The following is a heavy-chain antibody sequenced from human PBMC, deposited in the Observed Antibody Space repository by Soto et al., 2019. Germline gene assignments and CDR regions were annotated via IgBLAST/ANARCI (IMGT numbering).Heavy chain of an antibody. CDR3: ARDRLGATGDY. J-gene: IGHJ4*02. CDR1: CYTFTSYG. CDR2: ISAYNANT. V-gene: IGHV1-18*01. Sequence: GSSVKVSIQASCYTFTSYGISWVRQAPGQGLEWMGWISAYNANTNYAQRLQGRVTMTTDTSTSTSYMELRSLRSDDTAVYFCARDRLGATGDYWGQGTLVTVSS. D-gene: IGHD1-26*01.